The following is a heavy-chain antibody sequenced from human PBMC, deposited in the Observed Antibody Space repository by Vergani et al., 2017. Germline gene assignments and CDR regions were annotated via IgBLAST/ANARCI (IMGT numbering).Heavy chain of an antibody. J-gene: IGHJ4*02. CDR3: ARETRDTPSSLDY. Sequence: QVQLVESGGGVVQPGGSLRLSCIPSSFKLGDYGMHWVCQAPGRGLEWVSMTWYEGKNNYYADSVKGRFTISKDSSKNTLYLQMNSLRGDDTAVYYCARETRDTPSSLDYWGQGTLVTVSS. CDR2: TWYEGKNN. D-gene: IGHD5-24*01. CDR1: SFKLGDYG. V-gene: IGHV3-33*01.